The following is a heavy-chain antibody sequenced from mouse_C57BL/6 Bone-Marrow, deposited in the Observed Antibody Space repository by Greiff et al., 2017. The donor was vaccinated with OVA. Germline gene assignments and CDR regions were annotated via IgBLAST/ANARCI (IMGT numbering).Heavy chain of an antibody. CDR2: IAPSDSYI. D-gene: IGHD1-1*01. CDR1: GYTFTNYW. J-gene: IGHJ2*02. Sequence: QVQLQQPGAELVRPGASVKLSCKASGYTFTNYWMHWVKQRPGQGLEWIGVIAPSDSYINYNQKFKGRATLTVDTSSNTAYMHLSSLTSEDSSVYYCAHFGSRLNLHYWGQGTSPTVSA. CDR3: AHFGSRLNLHY. V-gene: IGHV1-59*01.